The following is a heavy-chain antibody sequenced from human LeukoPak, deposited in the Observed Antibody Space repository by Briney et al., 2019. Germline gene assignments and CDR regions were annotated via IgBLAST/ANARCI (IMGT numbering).Heavy chain of an antibody. J-gene: IGHJ4*02. D-gene: IGHD3-22*01. Sequence: SVKVSCKASGGTFSSYAISWVRQAPGQGLEWMGGIIPIFGTANYAQKFQGRVTITADESTSTAYMELSSLRSEDTAVYYCAREDRYYDSSGYYYFDYWDQGTLVTVSS. CDR3: AREDRYYDSSGYYYFDY. CDR2: IIPIFGTA. V-gene: IGHV1-69*01. CDR1: GGTFSSYA.